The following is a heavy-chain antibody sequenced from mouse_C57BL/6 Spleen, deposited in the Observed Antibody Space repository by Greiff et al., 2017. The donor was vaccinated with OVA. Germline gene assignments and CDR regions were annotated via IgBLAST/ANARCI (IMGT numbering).Heavy chain of an antibody. CDR2: IDPANGNT. D-gene: IGHD2-2*01. J-gene: IGHJ4*01. Sequence: EVQLQQSVAELVRPGASVKLSCTASGFTIKNTYMHWVKQRPEQGLEWIGRIDPANGNTKYAPKFQGKATITADTSSNTAYLQLSSMTSEDTAIDYCAEGLRDYAMDYWGQGTSVTVSS. CDR3: AEGLRDYAMDY. CDR1: GFTIKNTY. V-gene: IGHV14-3*01.